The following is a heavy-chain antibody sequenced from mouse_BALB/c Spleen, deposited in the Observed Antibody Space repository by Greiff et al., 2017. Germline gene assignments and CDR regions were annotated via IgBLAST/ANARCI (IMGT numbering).Heavy chain of an antibody. CDR2: INPGSGGT. D-gene: IGHD2-10*02. CDR3: ARSGVWYYAMDY. V-gene: IGHV1-54*01. J-gene: IGHJ4*01. Sequence: QVQLQQSGAELVRPGTSVKVSCKASGYAFTNYLIEWVKQRPGQGLEWIGVINPGSGGTNYNEKFKGKATLTADKSSSTAYMQLSSLTSDDSAVYYCARSGVWYYAMDYWGQGTSVTVSS. CDR1: GYAFTNYL.